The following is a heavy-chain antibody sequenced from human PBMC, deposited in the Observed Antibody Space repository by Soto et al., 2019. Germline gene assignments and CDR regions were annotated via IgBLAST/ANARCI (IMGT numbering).Heavy chain of an antibody. CDR1: GFTFSSYA. CDR2: ISGSDGRT. J-gene: IGHJ4*02. CDR3: AKGVSQYTPLALFDY. Sequence: VGSLRLSCAASGFTFSSYAMSWVRQAPGKGLEWVSTISGSDGRTYSTDSVKGRFTISRGNSRNTAYLQMNSLRVEDTAVYYCAKGVSQYTPLALFDYWGRGTLVTVSS. D-gene: IGHD5-18*01. V-gene: IGHV3-23*01.